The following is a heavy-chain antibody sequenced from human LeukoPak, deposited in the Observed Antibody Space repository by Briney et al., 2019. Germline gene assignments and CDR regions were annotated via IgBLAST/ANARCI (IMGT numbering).Heavy chain of an antibody. CDR1: GGSISSYY. V-gene: IGHV4-59*01. D-gene: IGHD1-1*01. CDR3: AGDQLALNALNL. CDR2: ISHIGST. Sequence: SETLSLTCTVSGGSISSYYWSWIRQPPGKALEWLGYISHIGSTNYSPSLKSRVTISVDTSKNQFSLRLSSVTAADTAVYFCAGDQLALNALNLWGQGTMVSVSS. J-gene: IGHJ3*01.